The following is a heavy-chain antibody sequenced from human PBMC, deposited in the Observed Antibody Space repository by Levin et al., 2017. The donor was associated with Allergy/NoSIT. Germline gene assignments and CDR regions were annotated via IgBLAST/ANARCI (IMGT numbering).Heavy chain of an antibody. CDR3: AKLGASTITMVRGVISWFDP. V-gene: IGHV3-23*01. J-gene: IGHJ5*02. Sequence: GESLKISCAASGFTFSSYAMSWVRQAPGKGLEWVSAISGSGGSTYYADSVKGRFTISRDNSKNTLYLQMNSLRAEDTAVYYCAKLGASTITMVRGVISWFDPWGQGTLVTVSS. CDR2: ISGSGGST. CDR1: GFTFSSYA. D-gene: IGHD3-10*01.